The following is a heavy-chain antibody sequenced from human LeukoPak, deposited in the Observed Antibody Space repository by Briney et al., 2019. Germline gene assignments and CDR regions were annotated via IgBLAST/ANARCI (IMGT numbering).Heavy chain of an antibody. CDR2: IIPISGTA. V-gene: IGHV1-69*05. J-gene: IGHJ4*02. Sequence: SVKVSCKASGGTFSSYAISWVRQAPGQGLERMGGIIPISGTANYAQKFQGRVTITTDESTSTAYMELSSLRSEDTAVYYCARHYDSSGYSLTAFDYWGQGALVTVSS. CDR1: GGTFSSYA. D-gene: IGHD3-22*01. CDR3: ARHYDSSGYSLTAFDY.